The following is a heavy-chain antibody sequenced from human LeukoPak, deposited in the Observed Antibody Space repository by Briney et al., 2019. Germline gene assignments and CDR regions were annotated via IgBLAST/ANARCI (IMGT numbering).Heavy chain of an antibody. CDR1: GFTFSSYG. V-gene: IGHV3-30*02. CDR2: IRYDGSNK. Sequence: GGSLRLSCAASGFTFSSYGMHWVRQAPGKGLEWVAFIRYDGSNKYYADSVKGRFTISRDNSKDTLYLQMNSLRAEDTAVYYCAKDRYYYDSSGYLDYWGQGTLVTVSS. CDR3: AKDRYYYDSSGYLDY. J-gene: IGHJ4*02. D-gene: IGHD3-22*01.